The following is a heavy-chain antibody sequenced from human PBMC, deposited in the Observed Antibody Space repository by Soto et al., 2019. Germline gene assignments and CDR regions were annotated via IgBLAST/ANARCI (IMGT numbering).Heavy chain of an antibody. V-gene: IGHV4-30-4*08. CDR2: IYYSGST. Sequence: SETLSLTCTVSGGSISSGGYYWSWIRQHPGKGLEWIGYIYYSGSTYYNPSLKSRVTISVDTSKNQFSLKLSSVTAADTAVYYCAREGGYGDYAVKDSNLQYDEFDIWGQGTMVTVSS. J-gene: IGHJ3*02. D-gene: IGHD4-17*01. CDR1: GGSISSGGYY. CDR3: AREGGYGDYAVKDSNLQYDEFDI.